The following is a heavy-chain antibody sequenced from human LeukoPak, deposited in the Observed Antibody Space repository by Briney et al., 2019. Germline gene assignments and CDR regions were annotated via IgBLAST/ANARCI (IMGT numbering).Heavy chain of an antibody. CDR3: ARVGRITMVRGVISGAFDI. D-gene: IGHD3-10*01. J-gene: IGHJ3*02. CDR2: IIPIFGTA. CDR1: GVTFSSYA. V-gene: IGHV1-69*13. Sequence: SVHVSCKASGVTFSSYAISWVRQAPRQGLEWMGGIIPIFGTANYAQKFQGRVTITADESTSTAYMELSSLRSEDTAVYYCARVGRITMVRGVISGAFDIWGQGTMVTVS.